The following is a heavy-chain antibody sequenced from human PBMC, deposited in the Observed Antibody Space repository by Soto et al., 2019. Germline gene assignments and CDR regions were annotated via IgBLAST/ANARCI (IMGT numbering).Heavy chain of an antibody. CDR1: GYSFTSYW. J-gene: IGHJ6*03. V-gene: IGHV5-51*01. Sequence: GESLKISCKGSGYSFTSYWIGWVRQMPGKGLEWMGIIYPGDSDTRYSPSFQGQVTISADKSISTAYLQWSSLKASDTAMYYCARQGVAPDIYYYYYMDVWGKGTTVTVSS. CDR3: ARQGVAPDIYYYYYMDV. D-gene: IGHD2-15*01. CDR2: IYPGDSDT.